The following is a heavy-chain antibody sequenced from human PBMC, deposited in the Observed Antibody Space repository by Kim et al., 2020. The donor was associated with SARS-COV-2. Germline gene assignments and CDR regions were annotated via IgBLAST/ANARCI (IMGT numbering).Heavy chain of an antibody. V-gene: IGHV3-49*04. CDR2: IRSKAYGGTT. CDR3: TRFGHITIFGVVTYYGMDV. Sequence: GGSLRLSCTASGFTFGDYAMSWVRQAPGKGLEWVGFIRSKAYGGTTEYAASVKGRFTISRDDSKSIAYLQMNSLKTEDTAVYYCTRFGHITIFGVVTYYGMDVWGQGTTVTVSS. CDR1: GFTFGDYA. D-gene: IGHD3-3*01. J-gene: IGHJ6*02.